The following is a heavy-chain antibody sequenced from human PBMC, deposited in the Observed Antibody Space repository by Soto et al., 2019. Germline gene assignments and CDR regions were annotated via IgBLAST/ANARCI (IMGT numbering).Heavy chain of an antibody. D-gene: IGHD2-21*01. J-gene: IGHJ6*02. Sequence: QVQLVQSGAEVKKAGSSVKVSCKVSGGTFSSYFINWVRQAPGQGLEWVGGIIPVFGTASYAEKFQGRVTMTTDTSTGTAYMELRSLRSDDSAVYYCARDAHCGGAPGCSAMDVWGQGTTVTVSS. CDR2: IIPVFGTA. CDR1: GGTFSSYF. CDR3: ARDAHCGGAPGCSAMDV. V-gene: IGHV1-69*06.